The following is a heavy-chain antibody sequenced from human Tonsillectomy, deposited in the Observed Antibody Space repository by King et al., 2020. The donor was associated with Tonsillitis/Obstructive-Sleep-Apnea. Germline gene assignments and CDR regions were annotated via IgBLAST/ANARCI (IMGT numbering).Heavy chain of an antibody. V-gene: IGHV4-39*01. D-gene: IGHD6-19*01. CDR2: IYYGGST. Sequence: QLQESGPGLVKPSETLSLTCTVSGGSISSSSYYWGWIRQPPGKGLEWIGSIYYGGSTYYNPSLKSRVTISVDTSKNQFSLKLSSVTAADTAVYYCAGPSSGWYFDYWGQGTLVTVSS. CDR1: GGSISSSSYY. CDR3: AGPSSGWYFDY. J-gene: IGHJ4*02.